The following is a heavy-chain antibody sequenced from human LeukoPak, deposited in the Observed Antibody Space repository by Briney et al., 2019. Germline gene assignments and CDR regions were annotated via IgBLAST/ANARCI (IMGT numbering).Heavy chain of an antibody. CDR3: AIQDIVVGVPGGHDC. D-gene: IGHD2-2*01. Sequence: PGGSLRLSCAASGFTFSTSWMHWVRQAPGKGLVWVSRINSAGSSTSYADSVKGRFTISRDNAKNKLFLQMNSLRAEDTAVYYCAIQDIVVGVPGGHDCWGQGTLVSVSS. V-gene: IGHV3-74*01. J-gene: IGHJ4*02. CDR2: INSAGSST. CDR1: GFTFSTSW.